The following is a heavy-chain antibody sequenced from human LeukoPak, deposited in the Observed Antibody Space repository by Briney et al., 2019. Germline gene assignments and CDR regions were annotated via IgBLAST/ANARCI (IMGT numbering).Heavy chain of an antibody. V-gene: IGHV3-11*06. J-gene: IGHJ4*02. CDR1: GFTFSDYY. CDR2: ISSSSSYT. D-gene: IGHD6-13*01. CDR3: ARDPEPAAGLPDY. Sequence: GGSLRLFCAASGFTFSDYYMSWIRQAPGKGLEWVSYISSSSSYTNYADSVKGRFTISRDNAKNSLYLQMNSLRAEDTAVYYCARDPEPAAGLPDYWGQGTLVTVSS.